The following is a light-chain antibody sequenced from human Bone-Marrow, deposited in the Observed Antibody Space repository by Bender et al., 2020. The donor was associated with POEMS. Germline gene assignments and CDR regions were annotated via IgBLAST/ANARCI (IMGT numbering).Light chain of an antibody. J-gene: IGLJ3*02. CDR3: SAWDGILDGWV. V-gene: IGLV1-44*01. Sequence: QSVLTQPPSASGTPGQRVTISCSGSSSNIGGNAVNWWQHLPGTAPKLLIYGNDQRPSGVPGRFSGSKSGTSASLAISGLRSEDEADYFCSAWDGILDGWVFGGGTELSVL. CDR2: GND. CDR1: SSNIGGNA.